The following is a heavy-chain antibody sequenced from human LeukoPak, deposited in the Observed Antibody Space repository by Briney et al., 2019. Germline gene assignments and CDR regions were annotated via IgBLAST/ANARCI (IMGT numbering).Heavy chain of an antibody. CDR3: ARDSGYCSSTGCYVHYFDY. CDR1: GFTFTSYT. D-gene: IGHD2-2*01. Sequence: PGGSLRLSCAASGFTFTSYTMTWVRQAPGKGLEWVSSITNNGVYTYYTDSVKGRFTISRDNANNSLYLQMNSLSAEDTAIYYCARDSGYCSSTGCYVHYFDYWGQGTLVTVSS. J-gene: IGHJ4*02. CDR2: ITNNGVYT. V-gene: IGHV3-21*01.